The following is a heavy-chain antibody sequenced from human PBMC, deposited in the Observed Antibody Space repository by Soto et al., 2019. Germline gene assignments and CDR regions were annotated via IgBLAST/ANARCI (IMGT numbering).Heavy chain of an antibody. CDR3: ARGGSSTANWIDP. Sequence: SETLSLTCTVSGDAIYIGGYYWTWIRQHPGKGLEWIGYIYHTGKTYYNPSLESRVTMSVDTSKNQFSLKLASVTAADTAVYYCARGGSSTANWIDPWGQGTLVTVSS. CDR2: IYHTGKT. V-gene: IGHV4-31*03. CDR1: GDAIYIGGYY. J-gene: IGHJ5*02. D-gene: IGHD2-2*01.